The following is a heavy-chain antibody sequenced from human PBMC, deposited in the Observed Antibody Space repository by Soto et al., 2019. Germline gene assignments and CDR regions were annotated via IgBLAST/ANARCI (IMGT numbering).Heavy chain of an antibody. V-gene: IGHV3-33*01. CDR1: GFSFNNDG. CDR3: ARGMGSSSTAVDY. D-gene: IGHD6-6*01. J-gene: IGHJ4*02. CDR2: MWYDGSYT. Sequence: QVQLVESGGGVVQPGRSLRLSCAASGFSFNNDGMHWVRQAPGKGLEWVAFMWYDGSYTYSADSVKGRFTISRDNSKNTLYLQMNSLRGEDTAVYYCARGMGSSSTAVDYWGQGTLVTVSS.